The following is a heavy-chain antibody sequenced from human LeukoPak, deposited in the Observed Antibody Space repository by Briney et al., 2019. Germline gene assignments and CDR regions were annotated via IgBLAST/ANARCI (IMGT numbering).Heavy chain of an antibody. CDR1: GGSISSSNYY. Sequence: SETLSLTCTVSGGSISSSNYYWGWFRQPPGKGLEWIGSIYYSGSAYYNPSLKSRVTISVDTSKNQFSLKLSSVTAADTAVYYCARDRITHYMDVWGKGTTVTVSS. J-gene: IGHJ6*03. CDR2: IYYSGSA. CDR3: ARDRITHYMDV. V-gene: IGHV4-39*07.